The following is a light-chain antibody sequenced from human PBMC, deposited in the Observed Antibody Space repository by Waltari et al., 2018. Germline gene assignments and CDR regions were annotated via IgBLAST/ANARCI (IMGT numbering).Light chain of an antibody. CDR1: KSNIGADFA. CDR3: QSYDTTLSAVV. CDR2: SFS. J-gene: IGLJ2*01. Sequence: QSVLTQPPSVSGAPGQRVTTSCSGPKSNIGADFAVTWYQQVPGTAPKLLLHSFSNRPSGVSDRFSGFKSGASASLVITGLQAEDEAMYYCQSYDTTLSAVVFGGGTRLTV. V-gene: IGLV1-40*01.